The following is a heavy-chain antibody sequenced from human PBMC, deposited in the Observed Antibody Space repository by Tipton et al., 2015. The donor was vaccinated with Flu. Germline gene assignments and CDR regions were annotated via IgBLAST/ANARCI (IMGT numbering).Heavy chain of an antibody. V-gene: IGHV4-39*07. J-gene: IGHJ3*02. Sequence: TLSLTCTVSGGSISSSSYYWGWIRQPPGKGLEWIGSIYYSGNTYCNPSLKSRVTISVDTSKNQFSLKLSSVTAADTAVYYCARDGFITMIVAVTPGAFDIWGQGTMVTVSS. CDR2: IYYSGNT. CDR3: ARDGFITMIVAVTPGAFDI. D-gene: IGHD3-22*01. CDR1: GGSISSSSYY.